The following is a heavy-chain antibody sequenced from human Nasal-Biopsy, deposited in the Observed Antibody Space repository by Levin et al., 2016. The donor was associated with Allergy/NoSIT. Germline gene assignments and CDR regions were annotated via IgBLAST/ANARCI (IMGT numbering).Heavy chain of an antibody. Sequence: ASVKVSCKASGYTFSYYYIHWVRQAPGQGLEWMGMISPMHGTTRFAEDFQGRVTLTRDTSSRSVFLEVNSLRFEDTAVYYCARDTTTCLERDFCSYYVLDVWGIGTAVTVSS. J-gene: IGHJ6*03. CDR2: ISPMHGTT. D-gene: IGHD1-1*01. CDR1: GYTFSYYY. V-gene: IGHV1-46*01. CDR3: ARDTTTCLERDFCSYYVLDV.